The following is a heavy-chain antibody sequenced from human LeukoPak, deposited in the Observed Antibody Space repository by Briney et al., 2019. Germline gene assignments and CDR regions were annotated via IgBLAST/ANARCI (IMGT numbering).Heavy chain of an antibody. CDR3: ARYSSGWFDY. V-gene: IGHV3-21*01. CDR1: ESTFSHYN. CDR2: ISSSSNYI. D-gene: IGHD6-19*01. J-gene: IGHJ4*02. Sequence: GGSLRLSCAASESTFSHYNMNWVRQAPGKGLEWVSFISSSSNYIYYADSVKGRFTISRDNAKNSLYLQMNSLRAEDTAVYYCARYSSGWFDYWGQGTLVTVSS.